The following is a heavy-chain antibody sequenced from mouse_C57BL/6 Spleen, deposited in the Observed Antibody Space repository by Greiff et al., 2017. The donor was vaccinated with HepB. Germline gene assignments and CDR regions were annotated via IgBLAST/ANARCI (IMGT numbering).Heavy chain of an antibody. Sequence: VQLQQPGAELVMPGASVKLSCKASGYTFTSYRMHWVKQRPGQGLEWIGEIDPSDSYTNYNQKFKGKSTLTVDKSSSTAYMQLSSLTSADSAVYYCARGDRNSAGFAYWGQGTLVTVSA. CDR2: IDPSDSYT. CDR1: GYTFTSYR. D-gene: IGHD2-13*01. CDR3: ARGDRNSAGFAY. V-gene: IGHV1-69*01. J-gene: IGHJ3*01.